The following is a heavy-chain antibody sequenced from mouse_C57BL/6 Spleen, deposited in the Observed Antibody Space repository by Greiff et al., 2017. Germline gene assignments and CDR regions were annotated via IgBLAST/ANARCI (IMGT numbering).Heavy chain of an antibody. CDR3: ARGEGYYGSNWYFDV. CDR2: ISDGGSYT. J-gene: IGHJ1*03. D-gene: IGHD1-1*01. V-gene: IGHV5-4*03. CDR1: GFTFSSYA. Sequence: EVKLVESGGGLVKPGGSLKLSCAASGFTFSSYAMSWVRQTPEKRLEWVATISDGGSYTYYPDNVKGRFTISRDNAKNNLYLQMSHLKSEDTAMYYCARGEGYYGSNWYFDVWGTGTTVTVSS.